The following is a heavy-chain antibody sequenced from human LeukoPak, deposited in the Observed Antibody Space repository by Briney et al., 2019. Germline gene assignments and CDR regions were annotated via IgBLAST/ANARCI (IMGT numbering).Heavy chain of an antibody. CDR2: ISYDGSNK. Sequence: PGGFLRLSCAASGFTFSSYAMHWVRQAPGKGLEWVAVISYDGSNKYYADSVKGRFTISRDNSKNTLYLQMNSLRAEDTAVYYCAKLTIAVAKVGYFDYWGQGTLVTVSS. D-gene: IGHD6-19*01. CDR3: AKLTIAVAKVGYFDY. V-gene: IGHV3-30-3*02. CDR1: GFTFSSYA. J-gene: IGHJ4*02.